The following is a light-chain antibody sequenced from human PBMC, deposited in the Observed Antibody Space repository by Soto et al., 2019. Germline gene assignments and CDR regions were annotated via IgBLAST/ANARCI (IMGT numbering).Light chain of an antibody. CDR2: NNN. Sequence: QSVLTQPPSASGTPGQTVAISCSGSRSNIGDNYVFWYQQFSGAAPKPLIFNNNQRPSGVPDRFSGAKSGTSASLSISGLRSEDEADYHCAAWDDSLSGWVFGGGTKLTVL. J-gene: IGLJ3*02. CDR3: AAWDDSLSGWV. CDR1: RSNIGDNY. V-gene: IGLV1-47*02.